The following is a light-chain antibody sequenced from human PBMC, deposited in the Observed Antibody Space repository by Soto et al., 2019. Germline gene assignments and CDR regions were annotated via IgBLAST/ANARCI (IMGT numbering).Light chain of an antibody. CDR3: GSWDSSLSACV. Sequence: QSVLTQPPSVSAAPGQMVTISCSGSSSNIGGNSVSWYQQLPGTAPKLLIYDDDKRPSGIPDRFSGSKSGTTATLGTTGFKTGDEGDYYCGSWDSSLSACVFGTGTKV. CDR1: SSNIGGNS. V-gene: IGLV1-51*01. J-gene: IGLJ1*01. CDR2: DDD.